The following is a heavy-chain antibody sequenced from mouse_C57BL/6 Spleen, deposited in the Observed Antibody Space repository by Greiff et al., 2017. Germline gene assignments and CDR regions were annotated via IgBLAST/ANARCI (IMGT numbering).Heavy chain of an antibody. V-gene: IGHV1-52*01. CDR1: GYTFTSYW. CDR3: ARPSHYYGEAMDY. D-gene: IGHD1-2*01. J-gene: IGHJ4*01. Sequence: QVQLQQPGAELVRPGSSVKLSCKASGYTFTSYWMHWVKQRPIQGLEWIGNIDPSDSETHYNQKFKDKATLTVDKSSSTAYMQLSSLTSEDSAVYYCARPSHYYGEAMDYWGQGTSVTVSS. CDR2: IDPSDSET.